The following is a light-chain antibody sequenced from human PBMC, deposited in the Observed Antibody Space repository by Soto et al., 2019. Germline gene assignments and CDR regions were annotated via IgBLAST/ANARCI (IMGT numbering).Light chain of an antibody. V-gene: IGLV2-14*03. CDR3: SSYGASSTL. CDR1: TSDIGGYNY. J-gene: IGLJ2*01. CDR2: DVS. Sequence: QSVLTQPASVSGSPGQSITITCTGRTSDIGGYNYVSWYQQHPGKAPKLLIYDVSYRPSGISDRFSGSKSGNTASLTISGLQPEDEADYYCSSYGASSTLFGGGTKLTVL.